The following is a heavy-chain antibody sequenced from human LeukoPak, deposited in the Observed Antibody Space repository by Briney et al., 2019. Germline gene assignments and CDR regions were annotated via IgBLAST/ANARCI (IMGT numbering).Heavy chain of an antibody. J-gene: IGHJ4*02. Sequence: PSETLSLTCTVSGGSISSYYWGWIRQPPGKGLEWIGSIYYSGSTYYNPSLKSRVTISVDTSKDQFSLKLSSVTAADTAVYYCARGAAAMVPDYWGQGTLVTVSS. V-gene: IGHV4-39*01. CDR3: ARGAAAMVPDY. CDR2: IYYSGST. CDR1: GGSISSYY. D-gene: IGHD5-18*01.